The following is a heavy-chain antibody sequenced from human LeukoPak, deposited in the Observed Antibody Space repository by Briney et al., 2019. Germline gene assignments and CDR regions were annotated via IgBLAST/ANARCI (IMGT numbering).Heavy chain of an antibody. CDR2: ISAYNGNT. V-gene: IGHV1-18*01. J-gene: IGHJ4*02. Sequence: ASVKVSCKASGYTFTSDGISWVRQAPGQGLEWMGWISAYNGNTNYAQKLQGRVTMTTDTSTSTAYMELRSLRSDDTAVYYCASPLYDDSSGCFSHWGQGTLVTVSS. CDR3: ASPLYDDSSGCFSH. D-gene: IGHD3-22*01. CDR1: GYTFTSDG.